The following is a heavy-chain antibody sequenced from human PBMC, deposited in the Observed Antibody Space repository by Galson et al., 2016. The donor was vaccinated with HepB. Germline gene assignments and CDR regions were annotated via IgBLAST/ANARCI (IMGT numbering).Heavy chain of an antibody. V-gene: IGHV3-23*03. J-gene: IGHJ4*02. CDR1: GFTFSTHN. CDR3: ASHVGNFYFDL. CDR2: STDEAIST. Sequence: SLRLSCAASGFTFSTHNMGWVRQPPGKGLLWASSTDEAISTFQYADSVRGRFTISRDNPKNPVNFQMVNLRAEDTPVHYCASHVGNFYFDLWGPGTLVTVSS. D-gene: IGHD1-14*01.